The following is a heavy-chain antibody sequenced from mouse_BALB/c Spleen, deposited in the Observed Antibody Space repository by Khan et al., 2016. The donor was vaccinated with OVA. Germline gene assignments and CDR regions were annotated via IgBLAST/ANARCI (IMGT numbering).Heavy chain of an antibody. CDR1: GYTFTDFT. D-gene: IGHD1-3*01. CDR3: KGGGGGSRFAY. J-gene: IGHJ3*01. Sequence: QIQLVQSGAELVRPGVSVKISCKGSGYTFTDFTMHWVKQSHAKSLEWIGVINTYYGDVTYNQKFKGKATMTVDTSSSTVYMELARLTSEDSAILLCKGGGGGSRFAYWGQGTLVTVSA. CDR2: INTYYGDV. V-gene: IGHV1S137*01.